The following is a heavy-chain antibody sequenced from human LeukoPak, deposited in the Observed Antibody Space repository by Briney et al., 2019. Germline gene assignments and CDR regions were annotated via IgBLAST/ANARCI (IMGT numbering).Heavy chain of an antibody. V-gene: IGHV1-2*02. D-gene: IGHD3-3*01. Sequence: SVKLSCKASGYTFTGYYIHWGRQAPGQRLEWMGWINPNSVRTTYAQKFQGRVTMTRDTSISTAYMELRSVRSDDTAVYYCARDHGDDAFDIWGPGTMLTVSS. CDR2: INPNSVRT. CDR1: GYTFTGYY. CDR3: ARDHGDDAFDI. J-gene: IGHJ3*02.